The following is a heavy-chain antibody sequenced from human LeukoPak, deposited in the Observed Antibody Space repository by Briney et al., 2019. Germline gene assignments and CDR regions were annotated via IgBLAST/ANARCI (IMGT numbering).Heavy chain of an antibody. CDR1: GFTFSSYA. Sequence: EGSLRLSCAASGFTFSSYAMSWVRQAPGKGLKWVSAISGSGGSTYYADSVKGRFTISRDNSKNTLYLQMNSLRAEDTAVYYCAKDPPIGYCSGGSCYQNDYWGQGTLVTVSS. V-gene: IGHV3-23*01. CDR3: AKDPPIGYCSGGSCYQNDY. CDR2: ISGSGGST. D-gene: IGHD2-15*01. J-gene: IGHJ4*02.